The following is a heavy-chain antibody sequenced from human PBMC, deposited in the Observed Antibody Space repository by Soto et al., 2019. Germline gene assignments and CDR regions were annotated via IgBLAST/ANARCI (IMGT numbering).Heavy chain of an antibody. Sequence: GGSLRLSCAASGFTFTNYAMTWVRQAPGRGLEWVSVIYSGGSTYYADSVKGRFTISRDNSKNTLYLQMNSLRAEDTAVYYCARQHRSIVVVPAAIPLDYWGQGTLVTVSS. CDR2: IYSGGST. CDR3: ARQHRSIVVVPAAIPLDY. D-gene: IGHD2-2*01. J-gene: IGHJ4*02. CDR1: GFTFTNYA. V-gene: IGHV3-66*04.